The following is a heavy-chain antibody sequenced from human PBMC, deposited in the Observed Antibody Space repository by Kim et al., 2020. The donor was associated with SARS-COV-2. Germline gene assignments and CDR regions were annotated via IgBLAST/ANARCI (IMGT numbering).Heavy chain of an antibody. Sequence: GRFTISRDSSKNALYLQMNSLRAEDTAVYYCAKDQRFLVVITTGLDAFDIWGQGTMVTVSS. CDR3: AKDQRFLVVITTGLDAFDI. J-gene: IGHJ3*02. D-gene: IGHD3-22*01. V-gene: IGHV3-30*02.